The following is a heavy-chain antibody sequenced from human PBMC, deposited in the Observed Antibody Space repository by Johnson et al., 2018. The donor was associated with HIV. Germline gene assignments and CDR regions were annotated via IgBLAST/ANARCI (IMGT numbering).Heavy chain of an antibody. J-gene: IGHJ3*02. CDR3: MSRRGSPGARDAFDI. V-gene: IGHV3-30*04. D-gene: IGHD5-24*01. Sequence: QMLLVESGGGVVQPGRSLRLSCAASGFTFSSYAMHWVRQAPGKGLEWVAVISYDGSNKYYAVSVKGRFTISIDNSKNTLYLQMNSLRTEDTAVYYCMSRRGSPGARDAFDIWGQGTMVTVSS. CDR2: ISYDGSNK. CDR1: GFTFSSYA.